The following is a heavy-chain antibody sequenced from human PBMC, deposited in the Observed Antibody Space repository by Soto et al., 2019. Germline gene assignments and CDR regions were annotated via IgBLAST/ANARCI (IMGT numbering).Heavy chain of an antibody. CDR2: MKPNSGTT. D-gene: IGHD2-15*01. CDR1: GYTFTNKV. V-gene: IGHV1-8*01. J-gene: IGHJ4*02. CDR3: ARLMLRGHSDY. Sequence: QVQLVQSGAEVKKPGASVTVSCKASGYTFTNKVINWVRQAPGQGLEWMGWMKPNSGTTGYAQKFHGRVTMTRNTSRRTAYRDLNSLSSDATAVHYCARLMLRGHSDYWGQGTLVTVSS.